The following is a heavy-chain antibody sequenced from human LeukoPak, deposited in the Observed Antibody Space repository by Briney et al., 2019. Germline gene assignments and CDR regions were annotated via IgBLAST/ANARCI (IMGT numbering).Heavy chain of an antibody. Sequence: SETLSLTCTVSGGSISSYYWSWIRQPPGKGLEWIGDIYYSGSTNYKPSLKSRVTISVDTSKNQFSLKLSSVTAADTAVYYCARGGYCGSGNDFRFDPWGQGTLVTVSS. CDR2: IYYSGST. CDR1: GGSISSYY. V-gene: IGHV4-59*01. CDR3: ARGGYCGSGNDFRFDP. D-gene: IGHD3-10*01. J-gene: IGHJ5*02.